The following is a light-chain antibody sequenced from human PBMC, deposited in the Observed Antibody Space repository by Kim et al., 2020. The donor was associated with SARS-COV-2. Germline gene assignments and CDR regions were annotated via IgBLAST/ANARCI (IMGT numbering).Light chain of an antibody. V-gene: IGKV3-11*01. CDR3: QQRSDWPLT. Sequence: EIVLTQSPATLSLSPGERATLSCRASQSIGSQLGWYQQKPGQAPRLLIFDTLIRAAGIPARFSGSGSETDFTLTISSLEPEDFAVYYCQQRSDWPLTFGGGTKLEI. J-gene: IGKJ4*01. CDR1: QSIGSQ. CDR2: DTL.